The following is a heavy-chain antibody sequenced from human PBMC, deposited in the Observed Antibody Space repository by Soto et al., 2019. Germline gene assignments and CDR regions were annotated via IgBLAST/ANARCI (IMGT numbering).Heavy chain of an antibody. CDR2: IFSSGST. D-gene: IGHD2-21*02. CDR1: GGSITDYS. V-gene: IGHV4-4*07. CDR3: ARDQGVVVTADNWFDP. Sequence: PSETLSLTCTVSGGSITDYSWVWIRQPAGKGLEWIGRIFSSGSTNYNPSLKGRIAMSLDTSKNQFSLKLNSATATDTAVHFCARDQGVVVTADNWFDPWGQGILVT. J-gene: IGHJ5*02.